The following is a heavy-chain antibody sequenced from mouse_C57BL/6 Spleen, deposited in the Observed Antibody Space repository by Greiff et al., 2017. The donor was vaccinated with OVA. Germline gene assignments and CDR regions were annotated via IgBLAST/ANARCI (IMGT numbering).Heavy chain of an antibody. J-gene: IGHJ2*01. D-gene: IGHD1-1*01. CDR1: GYTFTSYW. CDR3: ARPSPHYYGSSYYFDY. V-gene: IGHV1-69*01. CDR2: IDPSDSYT. Sequence: VQLQQPGAELVMPGASVKLSCKASGYTFTSYWMHWVKQRPGQGLEWIGEIDPSDSYTNYNQKFKGKSTLTVDKSSSTAYMQLSSLTSEDSAVYYGARPSPHYYGSSYYFDYWGQGTTLTVSS.